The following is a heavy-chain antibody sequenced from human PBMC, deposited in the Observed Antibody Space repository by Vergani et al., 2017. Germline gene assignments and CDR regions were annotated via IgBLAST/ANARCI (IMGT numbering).Heavy chain of an antibody. Sequence: EVQLLESGGDLVQPGGSLRLSCAASGFTFNHYAMNWVRQAPGKGLEWVSGISGSGGSTYYAGSVKGRFTISRDSSKNTLYLQMNSLSAGDTAVYYCAKANPLNSGYDYLYFFPAMDVWGQGPTVTVSS. J-gene: IGHJ6*02. V-gene: IGHV3-23*01. CDR1: GFTFNHYA. D-gene: IGHD5-12*01. CDR3: AKANPLNSGYDYLYFFPAMDV. CDR2: ISGSGGST.